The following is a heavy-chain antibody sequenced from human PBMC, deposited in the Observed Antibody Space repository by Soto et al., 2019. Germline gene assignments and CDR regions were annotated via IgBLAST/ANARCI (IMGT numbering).Heavy chain of an antibody. V-gene: IGHV3-23*01. CDR1: GFTFSSYA. CDR2: ISGSGGST. Sequence: GGSLRLSCAASGFTFSSYAMSWVRQAPGKGLEWVSAISGSGGSTYYADSVKGRFTISRDNSKNTLYLQMNSLRAEDTAVYYCAKVKTYYYDSSGPGNVFDIWGQGTMVTVSS. D-gene: IGHD3-22*01. CDR3: AKVKTYYYDSSGPGNVFDI. J-gene: IGHJ3*02.